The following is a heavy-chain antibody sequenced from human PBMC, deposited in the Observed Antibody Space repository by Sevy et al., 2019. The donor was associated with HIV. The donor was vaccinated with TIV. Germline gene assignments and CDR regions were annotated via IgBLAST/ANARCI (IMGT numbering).Heavy chain of an antibody. Sequence: GGSLRLSCAASGFTFSSYAMSWVRQAPGKGLEWVSAISGSGGSTYYADSVKGRFTISRDNSKNTLYLQMNSLRAEDTAVYYCAKDGFCTNGVCFPLSDYWGQRTLVTVSS. CDR1: GFTFSSYA. V-gene: IGHV3-23*01. CDR2: ISGSGGST. D-gene: IGHD2-8*01. CDR3: AKDGFCTNGVCFPLSDY. J-gene: IGHJ4*02.